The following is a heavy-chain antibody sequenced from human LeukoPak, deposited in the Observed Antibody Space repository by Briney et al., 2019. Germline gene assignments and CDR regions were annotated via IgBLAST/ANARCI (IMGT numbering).Heavy chain of an antibody. J-gene: IGHJ4*02. CDR2: INQDGTEK. D-gene: IGHD6-13*01. CDR3: SRDPESFPIAPSGMCDY. Sequence: PGGSLRLSCAASGFPFSTYWMSWVRQAPGKGLEWVANINQDGTEKYYVDSVKGRFTISRDNSKNTVYLQMNSLRAEDTAVYYCSRDPESFPIAPSGMCDYWGQGTLVTVSS. V-gene: IGHV3-7*03. CDR1: GFPFSTYW.